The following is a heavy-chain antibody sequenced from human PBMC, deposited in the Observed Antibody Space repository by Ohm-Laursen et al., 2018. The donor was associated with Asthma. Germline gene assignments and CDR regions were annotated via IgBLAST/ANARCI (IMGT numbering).Heavy chain of an antibody. CDR1: GGSISSYY. V-gene: IGHV4-59*12. CDR3: ARARHTSYEESSGYYCFDY. Sequence: SETLSLTCTVSGGSISSYYWTWIRQPPGKGLEWIGYIYYSGSTNYSPSLKSRVTISVDTSKNQFSLRLSSVTAADTAVYYCARARHTSYEESSGYYCFDYWGQGTLVTVSS. D-gene: IGHD3-22*01. CDR2: IYYSGST. J-gene: IGHJ4*02.